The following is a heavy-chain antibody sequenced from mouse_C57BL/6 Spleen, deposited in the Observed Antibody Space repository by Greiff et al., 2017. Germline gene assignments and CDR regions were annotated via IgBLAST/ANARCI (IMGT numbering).Heavy chain of an antibody. CDR2: IYPGNSDT. Sequence: EVKLQESGTVLARPGASVKMSCKTSGYTFTSYWMHWVKQRPGQGLEWIGAIYPGNSDTSYNQKFKGKAKLTAVTAASTAYMELSSLTHEDSAVYYCTRADDYDRAGFAYWGQGTLVTVSA. CDR1: GYTFTSYW. V-gene: IGHV1-5*01. J-gene: IGHJ3*01. CDR3: TRADDYDRAGFAY. D-gene: IGHD2-4*01.